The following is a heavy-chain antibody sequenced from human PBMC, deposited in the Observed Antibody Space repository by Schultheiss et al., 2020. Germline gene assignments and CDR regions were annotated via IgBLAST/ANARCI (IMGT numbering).Heavy chain of an antibody. CDR3: AKDLVRGSGSYYLVWSYFDY. D-gene: IGHD3-10*01. CDR1: GGTFSSYA. Sequence: SVKVSGKASGGTFSSYAMSWVRQAPGKGLEWVSAISGSGGSTYYADSVKGRFTISRDNSKNTLYLQMNSLRAEDTAVYYCAKDLVRGSGSYYLVWSYFDYWGQGTLV. V-gene: IGHV3-23*01. J-gene: IGHJ4*02. CDR2: ISGSGGST.